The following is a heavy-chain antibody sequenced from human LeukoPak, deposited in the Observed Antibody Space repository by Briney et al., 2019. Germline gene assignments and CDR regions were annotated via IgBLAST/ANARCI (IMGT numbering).Heavy chain of an antibody. J-gene: IGHJ4*02. CDR3: ARGPGTMVRGVTLGY. D-gene: IGHD3-10*01. CDR2: INHSGST. Sequence: NSSETLSLTCAVYGGSFSGYYWSWIRQPPGKGLEWIGEINHSGSTNYNPSLKSRVTISVDTSKNQFSLKLSSVTAADTAVYYCARGPGTMVRGVTLGYWGQGTLVTVSS. V-gene: IGHV4-34*01. CDR1: GGSFSGYY.